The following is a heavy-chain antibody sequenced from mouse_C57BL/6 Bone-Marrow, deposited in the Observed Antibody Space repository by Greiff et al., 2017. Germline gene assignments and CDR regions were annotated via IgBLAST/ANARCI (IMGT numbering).Heavy chain of an antibody. D-gene: IGHD2-4*01. J-gene: IGHJ1*03. CDR2: IYPGNSDT. Sequence: EVQLQESGTVLARPGASVKMSCKTSGYTFTSYWMHWVKQRPGQGLEWIGAIYPGNSDTSYNQKFKGKAKLTAVTSASTAYMELSSLTNEDSAVYYCATIYCDHEGYFDVWGTGTTVTVAS. V-gene: IGHV1-5*01. CDR1: GYTFTSYW. CDR3: ATIYCDHEGYFDV.